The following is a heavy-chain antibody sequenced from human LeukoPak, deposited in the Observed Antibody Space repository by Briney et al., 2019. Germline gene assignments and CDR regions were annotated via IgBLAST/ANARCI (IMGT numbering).Heavy chain of an antibody. CDR1: GFTSSSYA. J-gene: IGHJ4*02. CDR3: ARPYSSSDY. CDR2: ISYDGSNK. Sequence: GGSLRLSCAASGFTSSSYAMHWVRQAPGKGLEWVAVISYDGSNKYYADSVKGRFTISRDNSKNTLYLQMNSLRAEDTAVYYCARPYSSSDYWGQGTLVTVSS. D-gene: IGHD6-6*01. V-gene: IGHV3-30-3*01.